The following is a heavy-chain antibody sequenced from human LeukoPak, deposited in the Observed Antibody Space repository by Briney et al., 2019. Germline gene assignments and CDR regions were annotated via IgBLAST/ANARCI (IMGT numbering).Heavy chain of an antibody. J-gene: IGHJ5*02. CDR2: ISGDGGST. CDR3: AKDGSSWEYNCFDP. D-gene: IGHD6-13*01. Sequence: GGSLRLSCAASGFTFDDYAMHWVRQAPGKGLEWVSLISGDGGSTYYADSVKGRFTISRDNSKNSLYLQMNSLRTEDTALYYCAKDGSSWEYNCFDPWGQGTLVTVSS. CDR1: GFTFDDYA. V-gene: IGHV3-43*02.